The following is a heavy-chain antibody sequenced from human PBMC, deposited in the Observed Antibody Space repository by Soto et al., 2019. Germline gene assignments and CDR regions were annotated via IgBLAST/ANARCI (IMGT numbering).Heavy chain of an antibody. D-gene: IGHD4-17*01. J-gene: IGHJ4*02. Sequence: PGGSLRLSCAASGFTFDDYAVHWVRQAPGKGLEWVSGISWNSGSIGYVDSVKGRFTISRDNAKNSLYLQMNSLRAEDTALYYCAKAGYGDYYYFDYWGQGTLVTVSS. CDR3: AKAGYGDYYYFDY. V-gene: IGHV3-9*01. CDR2: ISWNSGSI. CDR1: GFTFDDYA.